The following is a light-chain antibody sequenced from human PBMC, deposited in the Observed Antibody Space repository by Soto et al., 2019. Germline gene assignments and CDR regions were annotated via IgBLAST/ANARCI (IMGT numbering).Light chain of an antibody. CDR1: QDIRND. Sequence: DIQMTQSPSSMSASVGDRVTITCRTSQDIRNDLGWYQQKPGKAPKRLIYGVFSLQSGVPSRFIGSGSGTEFTLTISSLQPEDFSTYYCLQHNSYPFTFGPGTKVDIK. CDR2: GVF. V-gene: IGKV1-17*01. CDR3: LQHNSYPFT. J-gene: IGKJ3*01.